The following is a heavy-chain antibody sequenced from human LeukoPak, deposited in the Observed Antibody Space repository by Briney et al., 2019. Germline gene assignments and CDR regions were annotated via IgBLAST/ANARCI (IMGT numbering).Heavy chain of an antibody. CDR1: GYTFSSYD. Sequence: ASVKVSFKASGYTFSSYDSNGVGQASGQGGEGMGWINPNSGNTGYAQKFQDRVTMTINTSITTAYMELGSLRSEDTPVYYCASARRDSRQFHSWGQGTLVTVSS. V-gene: IGHV1-8*01. CDR3: ASARRDSRQFHS. CDR2: INPNSGNT. J-gene: IGHJ1*01. D-gene: IGHD3-10*01.